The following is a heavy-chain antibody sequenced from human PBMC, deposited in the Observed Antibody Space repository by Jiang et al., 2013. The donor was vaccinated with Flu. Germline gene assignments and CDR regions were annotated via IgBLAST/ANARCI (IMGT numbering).Heavy chain of an antibody. D-gene: IGHD3-22*01. CDR2: ISSSSSYI. J-gene: IGHJ2*01. Sequence: VQLLESGGGLVKPGGSLRLSCAASGFTFSSYSMNWVRQAPGKGLEWVSSISSSSSYIYYADSVKGRFTISRDNAKNSLYLQMNSLRAEDTAVYYCARGGDSSGYEPWYFDLWGLAPWSLSP. CDR3: ARGGDSSGYEPWYFDL. CDR1: GFTFSSYS. V-gene: IGHV3-21*01.